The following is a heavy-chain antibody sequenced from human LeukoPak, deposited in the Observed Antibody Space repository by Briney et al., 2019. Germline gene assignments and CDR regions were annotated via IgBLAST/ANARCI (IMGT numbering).Heavy chain of an antibody. CDR1: GFTFNSYG. CDR2: IWYDGSNK. V-gene: IGHV3-33*01. J-gene: IGHJ5*02. D-gene: IGHD6-13*01. Sequence: PGRSLRLSCAASGFTFNSYGMHWVRQAAGKGLEWVAVIWYDGSNKYYADSVMGRFTISRDNSKNTLYLQMNSLRAEDTAVYYCARDLGAAAGNPWGQGTLVTVSS. CDR3: ARDLGAAAGNP.